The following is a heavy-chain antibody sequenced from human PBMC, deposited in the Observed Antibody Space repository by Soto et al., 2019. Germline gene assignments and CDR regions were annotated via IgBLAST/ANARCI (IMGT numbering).Heavy chain of an antibody. D-gene: IGHD2-8*01. CDR3: ARDGDFINYLDH. V-gene: IGHV3-23*01. CDR1: DFRFSTYG. J-gene: IGHJ4*02. Sequence: GGSLRLSCAASDFRFSTYGMNWVRQAPGKGLEWVSGISGSGDTTYYADSVKGRFTISRDSSKNTVYLQMNSLRAEDTSVYYLARDGDFINYLDHGGQGTLVTVSS. CDR2: ISGSGDTT.